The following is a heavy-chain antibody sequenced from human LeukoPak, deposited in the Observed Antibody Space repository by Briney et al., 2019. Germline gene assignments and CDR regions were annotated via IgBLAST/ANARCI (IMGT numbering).Heavy chain of an antibody. J-gene: IGHJ6*03. CDR3: ARVDYYHYYMDV. CDR2: IHYSGST. V-gene: IGHV4-61*01. CDR1: GGSVSSVNHY. Sequence: RTSETLSLTCTVSGGSVSSVNHYWSWMRQPPGKGLEWIGYIHYSGSTTYNPSLKSRVTISIDTFKTQFSLKLSSVTAADTALYYCARVDYYHYYMDVWGTGTTVTVSS.